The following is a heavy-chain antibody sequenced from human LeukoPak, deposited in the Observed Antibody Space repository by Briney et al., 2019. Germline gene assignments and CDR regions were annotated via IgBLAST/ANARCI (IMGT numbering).Heavy chain of an antibody. V-gene: IGHV3-30*02. CDR2: IWYDGRDK. D-gene: IGHD5-18*01. CDR3: AKDPYCYGSYFDY. CDR1: GFTFSGCG. Sequence: GGSLRLSCAASGFTFSGCGMHWVRRAPGKGLEWVAFIWYDGRDKYYTDSVKGRFTISRDNSKNSLYLLMNSLRAEDTAMYYCAKDPYCYGSYFDYWGQGTLVTVSS. J-gene: IGHJ4*02.